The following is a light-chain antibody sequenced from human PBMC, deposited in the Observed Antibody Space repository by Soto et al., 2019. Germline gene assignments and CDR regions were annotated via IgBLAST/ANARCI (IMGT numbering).Light chain of an antibody. CDR3: RQGGHWPT. CDR2: KVS. Sequence: DVVMTQSPLSLPVTLGQPASISCRSSQSLVSSNGNTYLNWFQQRPGQCPRRLVYKVSKRNSGVPDRSSGSGSGPDFTLKSSRVEDEDVGGYYCRQGGHWPTFGQGTKREIK. J-gene: IGKJ2*01. CDR1: QSLVSSNGNTY. V-gene: IGKV2-30*01.